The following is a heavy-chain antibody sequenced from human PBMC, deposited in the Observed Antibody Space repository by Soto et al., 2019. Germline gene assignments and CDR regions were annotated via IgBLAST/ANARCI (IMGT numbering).Heavy chain of an antibody. D-gene: IGHD2-2*01. CDR3: AREAMGYCISTSCRMSRDFDY. CDR1: GFIFSTYT. Sequence: PGGSLRLSCAASGFIFSTYTMHWVRQAPGKGLEWVAVISYDGSNKYYADSVKGRFTISRDNSKNTLYLQTNSLRAEDTAVYYCAREAMGYCISTSCRMSRDFDYWGQGALVTVS. J-gene: IGHJ4*02. V-gene: IGHV3-30-3*01. CDR2: ISYDGSNK.